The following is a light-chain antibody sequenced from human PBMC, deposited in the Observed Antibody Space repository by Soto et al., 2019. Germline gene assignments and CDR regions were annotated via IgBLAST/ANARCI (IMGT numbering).Light chain of an antibody. Sequence: QSVLTQSPSASASLGASVKLTCTQSSGYNTYAIAWHQQQPEKGPRYLMKLNSDGSHSKGDGIPDRFSGSSSGAERYLTISSLQSEDEADYYCQTWGTGSWVFGGGTKLTVL. CDR1: SGYNTYA. V-gene: IGLV4-69*01. CDR2: LNSDGSH. J-gene: IGLJ3*02. CDR3: QTWGTGSWV.